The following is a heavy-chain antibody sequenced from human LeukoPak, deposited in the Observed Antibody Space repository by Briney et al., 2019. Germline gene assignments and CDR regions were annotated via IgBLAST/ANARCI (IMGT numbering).Heavy chain of an antibody. Sequence: GGSLRLSCAASGLTFDDDAMHWVRQAPGQGLEWVSPISGDGGSTYYADSVKGRFTVSRDNSKNSLYVQMNSLRTEDTALYYCAKDSCSSTSCYVEYWGQGTLVTVSS. CDR3: AKDSCSSTSCYVEY. CDR1: GLTFDDDA. J-gene: IGHJ4*02. CDR2: ISGDGGST. D-gene: IGHD2-2*01. V-gene: IGHV3-43*02.